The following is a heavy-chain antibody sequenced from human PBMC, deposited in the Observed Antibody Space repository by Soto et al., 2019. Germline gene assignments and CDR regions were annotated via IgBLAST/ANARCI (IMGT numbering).Heavy chain of an antibody. V-gene: IGHV3-30*18. CDR1: GFTFSDYG. CDR2: ISNDGSNE. Sequence: QVQLVESGGGVVQPGRSLRLSCAASGFTFSDYGMHWVRQAPGKGLEWVAIISNDGSNEYYADSVKGRFTISRDTSKNTLYLQMNSLRAEDTAVYYCTKGNYTTQRRYYGMDVWGQGTTVTVSS. CDR3: TKGNYTTQRRYYGMDV. J-gene: IGHJ6*02. D-gene: IGHD1-7*01.